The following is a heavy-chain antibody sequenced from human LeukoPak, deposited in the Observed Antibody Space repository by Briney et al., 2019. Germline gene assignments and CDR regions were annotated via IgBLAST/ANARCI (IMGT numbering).Heavy chain of an antibody. Sequence: GGSLRLSCAASGFTVSSNYMSWVRQAPGKGLEWVSVIYSGGSTYYADSVKGRFTISRHNSKNTLYLQMNSLRAEDTAVYCCARSAAWYSSSWFHFDYWGQGTLVTVSS. CDR3: ARSAAWYSSSWFHFDY. V-gene: IGHV3-53*04. D-gene: IGHD6-13*01. CDR1: GFTVSSNY. CDR2: IYSGGST. J-gene: IGHJ4*02.